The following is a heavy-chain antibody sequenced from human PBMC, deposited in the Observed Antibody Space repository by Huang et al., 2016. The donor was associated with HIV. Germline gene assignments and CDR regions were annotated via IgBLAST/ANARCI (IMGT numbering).Heavy chain of an antibody. D-gene: IGHD6-6*01. V-gene: IGHV1-69*01. CDR2: IRPIFGTA. CDR3: ARGRTRSSLYDSYYGLDV. Sequence: QVQLVQSGAEVKKPGSSVKVSCKASGGTFSTYAISWVRQAPGQGLEWMRGIRPIFGTANYAQKFQGTVTITADEFTSTAYMELSSLRSEDTALYYCARGRTRSSLYDSYYGLDVWGQGTTVTVSS. CDR1: GGTFSTYA. J-gene: IGHJ6*02.